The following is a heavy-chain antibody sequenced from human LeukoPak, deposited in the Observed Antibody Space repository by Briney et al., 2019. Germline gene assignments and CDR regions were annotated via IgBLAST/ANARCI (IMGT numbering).Heavy chain of an antibody. CDR1: GGSISSGDYY. D-gene: IGHD2-2*01. CDR2: IYYSGST. Sequence: SETLSLTCTVSGGSISSGDYYWSWIRQPPGKGLEWIGYIYYSGSTYYNPSLKSRVTISVDTSKNQFSLKLSSVIAADTAVYYCARDLRYCSSTSCHSDYYYYYYMDVWGKGTTVTVSS. CDR3: ARDLRYCSSTSCHSDYYYYYYMDV. J-gene: IGHJ6*03. V-gene: IGHV4-30-4*08.